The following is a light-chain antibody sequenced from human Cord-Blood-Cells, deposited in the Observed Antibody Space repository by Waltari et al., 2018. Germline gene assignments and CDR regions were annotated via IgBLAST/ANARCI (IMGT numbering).Light chain of an antibody. Sequence: QSALTQPASVSGSPAQSITISCPGTSIHVGGFTSVSCYQQRPGKAPKLMIYDVSTRPSGVSNRFSGSKSGNTASLTISGLQAEDEADYYCSSYTSSSNWVFGGGTKLTVL. V-gene: IGLV2-14*01. CDR1: SIHVGGFTS. J-gene: IGLJ3*02. CDR2: DVS. CDR3: SSYTSSSNWV.